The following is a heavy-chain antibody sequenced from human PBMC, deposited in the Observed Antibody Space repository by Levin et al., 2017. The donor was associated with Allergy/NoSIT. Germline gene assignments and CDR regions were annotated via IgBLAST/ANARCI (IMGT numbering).Heavy chain of an antibody. CDR3: AKDRVVTSSGTYYYYGMAV. J-gene: IGHJ6*02. CDR2: IYYSGST. Sequence: ASETLSLTCIVSGASISSYHWSWIRQPPGKGLEWIGYIYYSGSTNYNPSLKSRVTMSVDTSRNQFSLTLNSVTAADTAVYYCAKDRVVTSSGTYYYYGMAVWGQGITVSVSS. V-gene: IGHV4-59*01. D-gene: IGHD2-21*02. CDR1: GASISSYH.